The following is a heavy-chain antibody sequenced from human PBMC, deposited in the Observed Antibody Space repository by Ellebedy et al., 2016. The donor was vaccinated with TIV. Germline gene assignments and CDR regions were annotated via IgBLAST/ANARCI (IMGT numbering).Heavy chain of an antibody. V-gene: IGHV7-4-1*01. CDR3: ARSDYDFWSGYRANWFDP. Sequence: ASVKVSCXASGYTFTSYAMNWVRQAPGQGLEWMGWINTNTGNPTYAQGFTGRFVFSLDTSVSTAYLQICSLKAEDTAVYYCARSDYDFWSGYRANWFDPWGQGTLVTVSS. CDR2: INTNTGNP. CDR1: GYTFTSYA. D-gene: IGHD3-3*01. J-gene: IGHJ5*02.